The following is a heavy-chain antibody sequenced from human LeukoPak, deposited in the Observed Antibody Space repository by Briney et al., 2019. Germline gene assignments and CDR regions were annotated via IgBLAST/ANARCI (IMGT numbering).Heavy chain of an antibody. Sequence: GGSLRLSCAASGFTFSTYWMHWVRQAPGKGLVWVSGINSDGRNTNYADSVKGRFTIPRDNAKNTLYLHMNSLRAEDTAVYYCVKLSIIGVDYWGQGALVTVSS. V-gene: IGHV3-74*01. J-gene: IGHJ4*02. CDR2: INSDGRNT. CDR1: GFTFSTYW. CDR3: VKLSIIGVDY. D-gene: IGHD2/OR15-2a*01.